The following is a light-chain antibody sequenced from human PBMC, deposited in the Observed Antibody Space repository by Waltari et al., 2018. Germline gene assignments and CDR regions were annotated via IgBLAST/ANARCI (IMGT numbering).Light chain of an antibody. Sequence: QSAPTQPPSVSGSPGQSVAISCTGSSSDIGLYNYVSWYHQHPGKSPKVMIFGVTNRPSGVSDRFSGSKSGNTASLTISGLRAEDEADYYCCSYTTSRTWVFGGGTRLTVL. CDR1: SSDIGLYNY. CDR2: GVT. J-gene: IGLJ2*01. V-gene: IGLV2-14*01. CDR3: CSYTTSRTWV.